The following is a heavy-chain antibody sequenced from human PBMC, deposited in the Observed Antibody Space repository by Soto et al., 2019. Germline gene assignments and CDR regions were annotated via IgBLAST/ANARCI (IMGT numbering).Heavy chain of an antibody. V-gene: IGHV1-2*02. D-gene: IGHD2-21*02. CDR2: INPNSGGT. Sequence: ASLKLSCKTSGYTFTGYSMNWVRQAPGQGLEWMGWINPNSGGTNYAQKFQGRVTMTRDTSISTAYMELSRLRSDDTAVYYCARTRQVGDLVDYWGQGTLVTVSS. J-gene: IGHJ4*02. CDR1: GYTFTGYS. CDR3: ARTRQVGDLVDY.